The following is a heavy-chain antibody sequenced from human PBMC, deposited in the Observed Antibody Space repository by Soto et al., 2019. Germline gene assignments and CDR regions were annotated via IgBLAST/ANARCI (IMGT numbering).Heavy chain of an antibody. CDR1: GGSLSNYG. J-gene: IGHJ6*02. CDR2: IIPVFGTA. Sequence: QVQLVQSGAEVKKPGSSVKVSCKASGGSLSNYGISWVRQAPGQGLEWMGGIIPVFGTANYAQKFQGRVTITADESTRIVYMEVNRLRTEDTAVYYCARGDATKIVVTTYYAMDVWGQGTTVTVSS. CDR3: ARGDATKIVVTTYYAMDV. V-gene: IGHV1-69*12. D-gene: IGHD3-9*01.